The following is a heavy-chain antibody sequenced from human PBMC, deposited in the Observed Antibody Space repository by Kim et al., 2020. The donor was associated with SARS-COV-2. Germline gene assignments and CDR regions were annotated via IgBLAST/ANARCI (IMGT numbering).Heavy chain of an antibody. V-gene: IGHV3-30*01. D-gene: IGHD6-13*01. Sequence: VKARFTITRDNSKNTLYLKMNSLRAEDTAVYYCARGSSWYKIGYDAFDIWGQGTMVTVSS. J-gene: IGHJ3*02. CDR3: ARGSSWYKIGYDAFDI.